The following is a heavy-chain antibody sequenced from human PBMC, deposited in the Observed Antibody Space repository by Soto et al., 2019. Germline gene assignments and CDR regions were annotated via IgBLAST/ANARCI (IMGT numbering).Heavy chain of an antibody. J-gene: IGHJ6*02. CDR2: IWYDGSNK. V-gene: IGHV3-33*01. CDR1: GFTFSSYG. CDR3: ARFSLPMIVGGMDV. D-gene: IGHD3-22*01. Sequence: QVQLVESGGGVVQPGRSLRLSCAASGFTFSSYGMHWVRQAPGKGLERVAVIWYDGSNKYYADSVKGRFTISRDNSNNTLHLQMNSLRAEDTAVYYCARFSLPMIVGGMDVWGQGTTVTVS.